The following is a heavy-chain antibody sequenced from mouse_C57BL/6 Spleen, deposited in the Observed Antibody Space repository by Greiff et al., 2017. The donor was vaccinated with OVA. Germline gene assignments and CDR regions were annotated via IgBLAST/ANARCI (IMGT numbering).Heavy chain of an antibody. CDR3: ARSAYDGYSFAY. D-gene: IGHD2-3*01. Sequence: VQLQQSGAELVRPGTSVTVSCKASGYAFTNYLIEWVQQRPGQGLEWIGVINPGSGGTNYNEKLKGKATLTAAKSSSTAYMQLSSLTSEDSAVYFCARSAYDGYSFAYWGQGTLVTVSA. J-gene: IGHJ3*01. CDR2: INPGSGGT. V-gene: IGHV1-54*01. CDR1: GYAFTNYL.